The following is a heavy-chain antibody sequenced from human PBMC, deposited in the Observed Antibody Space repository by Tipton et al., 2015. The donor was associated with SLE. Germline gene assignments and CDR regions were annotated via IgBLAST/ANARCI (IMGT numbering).Heavy chain of an antibody. D-gene: IGHD3-3*01. CDR3: ARGRRDDFWSGIRGGYYFDY. CDR1: GGSVSSSSYF. J-gene: IGHJ4*02. V-gene: IGHV4-39*01. CDR2: IYHSGST. Sequence: LRLSCTVSGGSVSSSSYFWGWIRQPPGKGLEWIGAIYHSGSTYYNPSLNSRVTISVDTSNNQFSLRLTSVTAADTGVYYCARGRRDDFWSGIRGGYYFDYWGQGTLVTVSS.